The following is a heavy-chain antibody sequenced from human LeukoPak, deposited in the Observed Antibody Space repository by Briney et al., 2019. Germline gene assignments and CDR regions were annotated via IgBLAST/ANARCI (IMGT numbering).Heavy chain of an antibody. CDR1: GFTFSSYS. D-gene: IGHD6-13*01. V-gene: IGHV3-21*01. CDR2: ISSSSSYI. J-gene: IGHJ3*02. CDR3: ASSSSRMNDAFDI. Sequence: RGSLRLSCAASGFTFSSYSMNWVRQAPGKGLEWVSSISSSSSYIYYADSVKGRFTISRDNAKNSLYLQMNSLRAEDTAVYYCASSSSRMNDAFDIWGQGTMVTVSS.